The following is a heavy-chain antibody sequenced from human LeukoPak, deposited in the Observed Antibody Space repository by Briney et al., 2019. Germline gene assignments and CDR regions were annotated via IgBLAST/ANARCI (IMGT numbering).Heavy chain of an antibody. CDR2: IYYSGST. CDR1: GGSISSYY. D-gene: IGHD3-22*01. V-gene: IGHV4-59*08. Sequence: PLETLSLTCTVSGGSISSYYWSWIRQPPGKGLEWIGYIYYSGSTNYNPSLKSRVTISVDTSKNQFSLKLSSVTAADTAVYYCARLDSSGLDYWGQGTLVTVSS. CDR3: ARLDSSGLDY. J-gene: IGHJ4*02.